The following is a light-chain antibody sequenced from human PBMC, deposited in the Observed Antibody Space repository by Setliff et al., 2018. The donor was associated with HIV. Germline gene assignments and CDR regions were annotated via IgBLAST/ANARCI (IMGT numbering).Light chain of an antibody. Sequence: QSALTQPASVSGSPGQSVTISCTGTSSDVGGSNYVSWYQQHPGKAPKLMIYEVSNRPSWVSNRFSGSKYGNTASLTISGLQAEDEADYYCSSYTFSSTPYVFGTGTKVTVL. J-gene: IGLJ1*01. V-gene: IGLV2-14*01. CDR1: SSDVGGSNY. CDR2: EVS. CDR3: SSYTFSSTPYV.